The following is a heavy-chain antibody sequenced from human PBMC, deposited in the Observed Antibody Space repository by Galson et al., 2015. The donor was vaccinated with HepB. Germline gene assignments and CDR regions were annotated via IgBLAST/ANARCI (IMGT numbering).Heavy chain of an antibody. CDR1: GGTFSSYT. D-gene: IGHD6-19*01. J-gene: IGHJ4*02. CDR2: IIPILGIA. V-gene: IGHV1-69*02. Sequence: SVKVSCKASGGTFSSYTISWVRQAPGQGLEWMGRIIPILGIANYAQKFQGRVTITADKSTSTAYMELSSLRSEDTAVYYCALGVGEQWLDLGYWGQGTLVTVSS. CDR3: ALGVGEQWLDLGY.